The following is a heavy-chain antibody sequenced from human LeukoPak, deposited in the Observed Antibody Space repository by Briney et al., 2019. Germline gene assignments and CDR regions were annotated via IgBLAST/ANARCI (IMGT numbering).Heavy chain of an antibody. CDR2: IHYSGST. CDR1: GGSISTYY. V-gene: IGHV4-59*01. J-gene: IGHJ4*02. Sequence: SETLPLTCTVSGGSISTYYWSWIRQPPGKGLEWIGYIHYSGSTDYNPSLRSRVTISVDTSKNQLSLKLTSVTAADTAVYYCAREYSSFEYWGQGTLVTVSS. D-gene: IGHD6-13*01. CDR3: AREYSSFEY.